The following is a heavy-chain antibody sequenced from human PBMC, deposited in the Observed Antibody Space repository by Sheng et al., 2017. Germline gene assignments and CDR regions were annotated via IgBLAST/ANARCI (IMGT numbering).Heavy chain of an antibody. D-gene: IGHD3-10*01. CDR2: IYYSGST. V-gene: IGHV4-59*12. J-gene: IGHJ4*02. CDR3: ARDRGVAAGPNFDY. CDR1: GGSISSYY. Sequence: QVQLQESGPGLVKPSETLSLTCTVSGGSISSYYWSWIRQPPGKGLEWIGYIYYSGSTNYNPSLKSRVTISVDTSKNQFSLKLSSVTAADTAVYYCARDRGVAAGPNFDYWGQGTLVTVSS.